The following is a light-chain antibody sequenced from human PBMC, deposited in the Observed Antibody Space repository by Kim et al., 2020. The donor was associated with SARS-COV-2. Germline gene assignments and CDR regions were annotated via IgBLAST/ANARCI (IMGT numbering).Light chain of an antibody. CDR3: ATWDDSLSGPV. CDR1: TSNIGSND. Sequence: QGVTIACPGSTSNIGSNDVSWYQHLPRTAPNLLIYRKTQRPSGVPDRFSGSQSGTSASLAISGLRSEDEADYYCATWDDSLSGPVLGGGTQLTVL. V-gene: IGLV1-47*01. CDR2: RKT. J-gene: IGLJ3*02.